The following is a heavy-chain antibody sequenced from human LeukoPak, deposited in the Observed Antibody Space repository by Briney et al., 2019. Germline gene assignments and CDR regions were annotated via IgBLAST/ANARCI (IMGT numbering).Heavy chain of an antibody. CDR1: GFTFSAYE. D-gene: IGHD2-15*01. J-gene: IGHJ4*02. Sequence: PGGSLRLSCAASGFTFSAYEMNWVRQAPGKGLEWVSSISATGSSIYYADSVKGRFSISRDNTKNSLFLQMNSLRPEDTAVYYCARDVGIVVEVAAKGYFDYWGQGTLVTVSS. CDR3: ARDVGIVVEVAAKGYFDY. CDR2: ISATGSSI. V-gene: IGHV3-48*03.